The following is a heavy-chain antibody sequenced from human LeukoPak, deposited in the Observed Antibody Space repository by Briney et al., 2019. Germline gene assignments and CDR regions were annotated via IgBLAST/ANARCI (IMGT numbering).Heavy chain of an antibody. CDR2: TSAYNGNT. CDR3: ARAPYYYDSSGYYSPGVGDY. V-gene: IGHV1-18*01. D-gene: IGHD3-22*01. Sequence: ASVKVSCKASGYTFTRYGVRWERQAPGQWLELMGWTSAYNGNTNYAQKLQGRVTMTTDTSTSTAYMELRSLRSDDTAVYYCARAPYYYDSSGYYSPGVGDYWGQGTLVTVSS. CDR1: GYTFTRYG. J-gene: IGHJ4*02.